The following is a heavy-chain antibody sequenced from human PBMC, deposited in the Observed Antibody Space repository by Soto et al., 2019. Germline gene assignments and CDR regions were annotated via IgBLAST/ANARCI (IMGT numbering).Heavy chain of an antibody. J-gene: IGHJ5*02. CDR2: IYYSGST. Sequence: SETLSLTCTVSGGSISSYYWSWIRQPPEKGLEWIGYIYYSGSTNYNPSLKSRVTISVDTSKNQFSLKLSSVTAADTAVYYCARVMEGLPQTRANWFDPWGQGTLVTVYS. CDR1: GGSISSYY. CDR3: ARVMEGLPQTRANWFDP. V-gene: IGHV4-59*01. D-gene: IGHD1-1*01.